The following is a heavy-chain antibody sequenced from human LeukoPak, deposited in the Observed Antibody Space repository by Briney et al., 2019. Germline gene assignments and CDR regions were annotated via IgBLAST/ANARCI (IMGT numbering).Heavy chain of an antibody. CDR3: ARLGGSPGNAFDI. V-gene: IGHV4-39*01. CDR2: IYYSGST. D-gene: IGHD1-26*01. J-gene: IGHJ3*02. CDR1: GGSISRSSYY. Sequence: SETLSLTCTVSGGSISRSSYYWGWIRQPPGEGLEWIGSIYYSGSTYYNPSLKSRVTISVDTSKNQFSLKQSSVTAADTAVYYCARLGGSPGNAFDIWGRGTMVTVSS.